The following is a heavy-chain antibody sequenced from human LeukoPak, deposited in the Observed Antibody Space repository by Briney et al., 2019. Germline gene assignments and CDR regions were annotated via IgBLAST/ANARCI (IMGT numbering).Heavy chain of an antibody. D-gene: IGHD6-13*01. CDR2: IYPGDSDT. CDR1: GYSFTSYW. J-gene: IGHJ5*02. CDR3: ARHPSIAAAGKGVWFDP. V-gene: IGHV5-51*01. Sequence: GESLKISCKGSGYSFTSYWIGWVRRMPGRGLEWMGIIYPGDSDTRYSPSFQGQVTISADKSISTAYLQWSSLKASDTAMYYCARHPSIAAAGKGVWFDPWGQGTLVTVSS.